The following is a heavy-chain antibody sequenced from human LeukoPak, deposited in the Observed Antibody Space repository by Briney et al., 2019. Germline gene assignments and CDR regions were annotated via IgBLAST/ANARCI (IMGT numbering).Heavy chain of an antibody. CDR2: IYYSGST. Sequence: SETLSLTCTVSGGSISSYYWSWIRQPPGKGLEWIGYIYYSGSTNYNPSLKSRVTISVDTSKNQFSLKLSSVTAADTAVYYCARTDCSGGSCYSYQNWFDPWGQGTLVTVSS. V-gene: IGHV4-59*01. D-gene: IGHD2-15*01. J-gene: IGHJ5*02. CDR1: GGSISSYY. CDR3: ARTDCSGGSCYSYQNWFDP.